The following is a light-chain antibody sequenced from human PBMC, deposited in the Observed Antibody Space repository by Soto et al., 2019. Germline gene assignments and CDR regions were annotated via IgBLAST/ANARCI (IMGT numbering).Light chain of an antibody. Sequence: EIVLTQSPATLSLSPGERATLSCRASQSVSSYLAWYQQKPGQAPRLLIYDASNRATGIPARFSGSGSGTDFTLPISSLEPEDFAVYYCQQRSNWGWTYGQGTKVEI. CDR2: DAS. V-gene: IGKV3-11*01. CDR1: QSVSSY. CDR3: QQRSNWGWT. J-gene: IGKJ1*01.